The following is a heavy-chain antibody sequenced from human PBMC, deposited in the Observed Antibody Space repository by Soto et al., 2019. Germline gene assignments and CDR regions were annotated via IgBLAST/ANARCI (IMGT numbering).Heavy chain of an antibody. V-gene: IGHV3-23*01. CDR2: LSEGGDKT. D-gene: IGHD3-16*01. CDR1: GFTVSNSG. J-gene: IGHJ4*02. Sequence: DVQLLESGGGLVQPGGSLRLSCAASGFTVSNSGMSWVRQAPGKGLEWVSGLSEGGDKTYYADSVKGRFTISRDNAKNILYLQMTSLRVEDTAVYFCTKDSGWESWYWGQGALVTVSS. CDR3: TKDSGWESWY.